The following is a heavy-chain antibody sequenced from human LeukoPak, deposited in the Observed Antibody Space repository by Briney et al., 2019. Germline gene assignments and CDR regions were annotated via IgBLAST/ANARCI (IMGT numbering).Heavy chain of an antibody. J-gene: IGHJ4*02. CDR1: GFTFSSYG. Sequence: GGSLRLSCEASGFTFSSYGMNWVRQAPGKGLEWVSSISSSSTYIYYAGSVKGRFTISRDNPKNSLYLQMNSLRAEDTAIYYCARVPGVQLERRYYFDYWGQGTLVTVSS. CDR2: ISSSSTYI. V-gene: IGHV3-21*01. CDR3: ARVPGVQLERRYYFDY. D-gene: IGHD1-1*01.